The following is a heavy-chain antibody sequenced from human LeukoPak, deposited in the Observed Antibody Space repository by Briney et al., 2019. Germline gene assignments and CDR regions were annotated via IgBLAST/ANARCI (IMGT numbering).Heavy chain of an antibody. D-gene: IGHD3-10*01. CDR1: GFTFTNYA. Sequence: GGSLRLSCAASGFTFTNYAMHWVRQAPGKGLEGVAVISYDGSNKYYADSVKGRFTISRDNSNHTLYLQMNSLRADDTAVYYCARTDYYGSPWRQATLLTVSS. CDR2: ISYDGSNK. J-gene: IGHJ5*02. V-gene: IGHV3-30*04. CDR3: ARTDYYGSP.